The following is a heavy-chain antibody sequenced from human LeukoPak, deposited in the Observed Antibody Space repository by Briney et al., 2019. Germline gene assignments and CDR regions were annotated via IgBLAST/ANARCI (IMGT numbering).Heavy chain of an antibody. CDR3: AKYKDSVGATVDY. J-gene: IGHJ4*02. CDR1: GFTVSSNY. V-gene: IGHV3-53*01. D-gene: IGHD1-26*01. CDR2: IYSCGST. Sequence: GGSLRLSCAASGFTVSSNYMSWVRQAPGKGLEWVSVIYSCGSTYYADSVKGRFTISRDNSKNTLYLQMNSLRAEDTAVYYCAKYKDSVGATVDYWGQGTLVTVSS.